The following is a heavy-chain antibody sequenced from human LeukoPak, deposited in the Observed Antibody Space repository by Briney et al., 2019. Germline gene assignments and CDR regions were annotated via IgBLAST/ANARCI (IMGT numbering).Heavy chain of an antibody. CDR1: GFTFSSYS. CDR2: ISSSSSYI. V-gene: IGHV3-21*01. Sequence: PGGSLRLSCAASGFTFSSYSMNWVRQAPGKGLEWVSAISSSSSYIYYAGSVKGRFTISRDNAKNSLYLQMNSLRAEDTAVYYCARPLRGSHSAFDIWGQGTMVTVSS. J-gene: IGHJ3*02. D-gene: IGHD6-25*01. CDR3: ARPLRGSHSAFDI.